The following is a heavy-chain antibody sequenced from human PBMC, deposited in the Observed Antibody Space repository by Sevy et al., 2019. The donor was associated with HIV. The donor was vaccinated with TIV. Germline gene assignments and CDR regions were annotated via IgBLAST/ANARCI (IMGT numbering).Heavy chain of an antibody. CDR1: GFTFSSYG. Sequence: GGSLRLSCAASGFTFSSYGMHWVRQAPGKGLEWVAVISYDGSNKYYADSLKGRLTISRDNSKNTLYLQMNSLRAEDTAVYYCAKDSSGSWASGGYYYYYMDVWGKGTTVTVSS. CDR2: ISYDGSNK. J-gene: IGHJ6*03. D-gene: IGHD6-13*01. V-gene: IGHV3-30*18. CDR3: AKDSSGSWASGGYYYYYMDV.